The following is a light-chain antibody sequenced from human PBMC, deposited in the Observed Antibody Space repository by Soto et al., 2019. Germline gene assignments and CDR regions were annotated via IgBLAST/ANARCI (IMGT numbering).Light chain of an antibody. CDR3: HQRKSWPRT. Sequence: DIVLTQSPATLSSSPGERDTLSCMASQTVSSKLAWYQHKPGQAPRLLIYDTSNRATGIPARFSGSGSGTDFTLTISSLEPEDFAVYYCHQRKSWPRTFGQGTKVDIK. V-gene: IGKV3-11*01. J-gene: IGKJ1*01. CDR2: DTS. CDR1: QTVSSK.